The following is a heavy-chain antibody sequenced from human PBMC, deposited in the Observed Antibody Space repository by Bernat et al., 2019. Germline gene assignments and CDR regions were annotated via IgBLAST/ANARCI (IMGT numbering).Heavy chain of an antibody. J-gene: IGHJ4*02. V-gene: IGHV3-30-3*01. CDR1: GFTFSSYA. CDR2: ISYDGSNK. Sequence: QVQLVESGGGVVQPGRSLRLSCAASGFTFSSYAMHWVRQAPGKGWEWVAVISYDGSNKYYADSVTGRFTISRDNSKNTLYLQMNSLRAEDTAVYYCARGGITMIVVVIPPDYWGQGTLVTVSS. CDR3: ARGGITMIVVVIPPDY. D-gene: IGHD3-22*01.